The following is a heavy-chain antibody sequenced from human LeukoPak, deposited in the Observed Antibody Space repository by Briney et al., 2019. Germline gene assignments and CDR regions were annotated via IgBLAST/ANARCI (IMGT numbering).Heavy chain of an antibody. CDR2: INSDGSST. CDR1: GFTFSSYW. CDR3: ARRASMMTGAFDI. J-gene: IGHJ3*02. D-gene: IGHD3-9*01. V-gene: IGHV3-74*01. Sequence: GGSLRLSCAASGFTFSSYWMHWVRQAPGKGLVWVSRINSDGSSTSYADSVKGRFTISRDNAKNSLYLQMNSLRAEDTAVYYCARRASMMTGAFDIWGQGTMVTVSS.